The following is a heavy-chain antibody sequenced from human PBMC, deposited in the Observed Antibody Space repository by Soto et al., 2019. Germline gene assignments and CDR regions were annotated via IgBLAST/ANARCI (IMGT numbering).Heavy chain of an antibody. V-gene: IGHV4-59*01. Sequence: PSETLSLTCTVSGGSISSYYWSWIRQPPGKGLEWIGYIYYSGSTNYNPSLKSRVTISVDTSKNQFSLKLSSVTAADTAVYYCARVGSGWLTFDYWDQGTLVTVSS. CDR3: ARVGSGWLTFDY. J-gene: IGHJ4*02. CDR2: IYYSGST. CDR1: GGSISSYY. D-gene: IGHD6-19*01.